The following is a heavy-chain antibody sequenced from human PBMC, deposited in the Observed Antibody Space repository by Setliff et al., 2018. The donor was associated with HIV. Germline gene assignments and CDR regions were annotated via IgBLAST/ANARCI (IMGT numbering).Heavy chain of an antibody. Sequence: PGGSLRLSCAASGFTFRNYAMSWVRQAPGKGLEWVSAITGRGGTIYYTDSVKGRFAISRDNSDNTPYLQTSSLRAEDTAVYCCVRAPPNSENWGRGTLVTGSS. V-gene: IGHV3-23*01. CDR2: ITGRGGTI. D-gene: IGHD7-27*01. J-gene: IGHJ4*02. CDR3: VRAPPNSEN. CDR1: GFTFRNYA.